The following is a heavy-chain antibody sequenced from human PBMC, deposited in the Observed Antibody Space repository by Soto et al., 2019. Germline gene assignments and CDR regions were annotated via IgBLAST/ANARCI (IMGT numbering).Heavy chain of an antibody. CDR2: IIPSIGII. Sequence: ASVKVSCKASGGTFSSFVISWVRQAPGQGLEWMGRIIPSIGIINYAQKFQGRVTITADTSTSTAYMELSSLRSDDTAVYYCAREGDMKFHSDSSDEPGYWGQGTLVTVSS. CDR1: GGTFSSFV. CDR3: AREGDMKFHSDSSDEPGY. V-gene: IGHV1-69*04. J-gene: IGHJ4*02. D-gene: IGHD3-22*01.